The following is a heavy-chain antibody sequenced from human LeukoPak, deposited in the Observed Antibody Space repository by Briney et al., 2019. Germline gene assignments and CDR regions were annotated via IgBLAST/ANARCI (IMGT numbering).Heavy chain of an antibody. D-gene: IGHD3-22*01. CDR1: GFIFSGYA. CDR2: ISYNGGRK. Sequence: PGRSLRLSCVASGFIFSGYAIHWVRQAPGKGLEWVSLISYNGGRKEYADSVKGRFTTDRDNSKNTVYLQMNSLRPDDTAIYFCARQEARNYYYEGLDYWGQGNLVTVSS. V-gene: IGHV3-30*04. J-gene: IGHJ4*02. CDR3: ARQEARNYYYEGLDY.